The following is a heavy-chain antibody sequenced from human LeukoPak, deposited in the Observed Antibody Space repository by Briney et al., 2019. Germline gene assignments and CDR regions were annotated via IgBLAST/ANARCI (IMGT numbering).Heavy chain of an antibody. V-gene: IGHV4-30-4*08. D-gene: IGHD6-6*01. CDR1: GGSISSGDYY. J-gene: IGHJ4*02. Sequence: SETLSLTCTVSGGSISSGDYYWSWIRQPPGKGLEWIGYIYYSGSTYYNPSLKSRVTISVDTSKNQFSLKLSSVTAADTAVYYCARDLGSSWHDYWGQGTLVTVSS. CDR3: ARDLGSSWHDY. CDR2: IYYSGST.